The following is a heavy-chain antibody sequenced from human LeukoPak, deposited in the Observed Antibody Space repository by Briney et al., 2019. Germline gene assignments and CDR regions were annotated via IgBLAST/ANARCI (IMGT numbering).Heavy chain of an antibody. CDR1: GFTFSDYY. J-gene: IGHJ6*03. V-gene: IGHV3-11*04. CDR3: ARDRRGYSYGTSYYYMDV. Sequence: GGSLRLSCAASGFTFSDYYMSWIRQAPGKGLEWVSYISSSGSTIYYADSVKGRFTISGDNAKNSLYLQMNSLRAEDTAVYYCARDRRGYSYGTSYYYMDVWGKGTTVTVSS. CDR2: ISSSGSTI. D-gene: IGHD5-18*01.